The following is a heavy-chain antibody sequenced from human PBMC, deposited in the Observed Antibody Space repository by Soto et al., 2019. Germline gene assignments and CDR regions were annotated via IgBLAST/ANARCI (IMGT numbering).Heavy chain of an antibody. J-gene: IGHJ4*02. CDR2: IYWDADT. D-gene: IGHD3-3*01. Sequence: QITLNESGPTVVRPTETLTLTFRCSGFSLTTSGVFVGWIRQSPGNAPEWLALIYWDADTRYSASMKSRLTITKDTSKNQLVLTVSDLDPTDTATYYCAHRVLRTVFGLVTTTAIYFDFWGQGTPVAVSS. CDR1: GFSLTTSGVF. V-gene: IGHV2-5*02. CDR3: AHRVLRTVFGLVTTTAIYFDF.